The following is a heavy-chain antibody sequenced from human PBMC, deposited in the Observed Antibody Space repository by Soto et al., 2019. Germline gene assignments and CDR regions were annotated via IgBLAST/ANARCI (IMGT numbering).Heavy chain of an antibody. V-gene: IGHV3-23*01. CDR3: TNPWGGHWGYFDL. CDR2: ISVNSGST. J-gene: IGHJ2*01. Sequence: PGGSLRLSCAASEFAFTNYAMNWVRQAPGKGLEWVSSISVNSGSTYYADSVKGRFTISRDNSKNTPYLQMNSLKAEDAALYYCTNPWGGHWGYFDLWGRGTLVTVSS. CDR1: EFAFTNYA. D-gene: IGHD7-27*01.